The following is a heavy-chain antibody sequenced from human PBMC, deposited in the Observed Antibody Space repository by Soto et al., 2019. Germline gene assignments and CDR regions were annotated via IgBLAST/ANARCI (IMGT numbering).Heavy chain of an antibody. V-gene: IGHV4-4*02. CDR1: GDSISSNTW. CDR3: ARGCSGGSCYPLMDI. Sequence: SETLSLTCAVSGDSISSNTWWSCVRQPPGQGLEWIGDISRSGNTNYKASLKSRVTISIDKSKNQFSLKLTSVTAADTAVYYCARGCSGGSCYPLMDIWGQGTTVTVSS. J-gene: IGHJ6*02. CDR2: ISRSGNT. D-gene: IGHD2-15*01.